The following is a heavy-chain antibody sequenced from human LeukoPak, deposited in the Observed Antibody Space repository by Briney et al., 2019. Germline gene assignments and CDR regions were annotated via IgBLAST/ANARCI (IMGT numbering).Heavy chain of an antibody. D-gene: IGHD3-3*01. CDR1: GYTFTSYD. CDR3: ARGSDYDFWSGYYT. CDR2: MNPNSGNT. J-gene: IGHJ4*02. Sequence: ASVKVSCKASGYTFTSYDINWVRQATGQGLEWMGWMNPNSGNTGYARKFQGRVTMTRNTSISTAYMELSSLRSEDTAVYYCARGSDYDFWSGYYTWGQGTLVTVSS. V-gene: IGHV1-8*01.